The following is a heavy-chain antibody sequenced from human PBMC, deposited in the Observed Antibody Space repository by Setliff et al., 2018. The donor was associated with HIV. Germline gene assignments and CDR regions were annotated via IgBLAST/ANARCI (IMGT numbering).Heavy chain of an antibody. V-gene: IGHV4-61*02. Sequence: PSETLSLTCTVSGGSISSGDYYWTWIRQPAGKGLQWIGRIHTSGNTNYNPSLKSRVTISVDTSKSQSSLKLSSLTAADTAVYYCARVGYHGSGRCSFDYWGQGTLVTVSS. CDR1: GGSISSGDYY. J-gene: IGHJ4*02. CDR3: ARVGYHGSGRCSFDY. D-gene: IGHD3-10*01. CDR2: IHTSGNT.